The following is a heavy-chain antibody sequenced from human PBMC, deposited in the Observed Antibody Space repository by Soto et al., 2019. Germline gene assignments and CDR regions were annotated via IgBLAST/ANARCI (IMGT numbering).Heavy chain of an antibody. CDR3: ARVDYYDSSGYCGY. CDR2: ISGYNGNT. J-gene: IGHJ4*02. CDR1: GYTFTIYG. D-gene: IGHD3-22*01. V-gene: IGHV1-18*04. Sequence: QVQLVQSGAEVKKPGASVKVSCKASGYTFTIYGISWVRQAPGQGLEWMGWISGYNGNTDYAQNLQDRVTLTTDASTSSVYMELRSLRSDDTAVYSCARVDYYDSSGYCGYWGQGTLITVSS.